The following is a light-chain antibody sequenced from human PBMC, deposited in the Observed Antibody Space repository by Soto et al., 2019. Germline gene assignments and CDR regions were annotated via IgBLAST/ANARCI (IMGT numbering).Light chain of an antibody. J-gene: IGKJ5*01. CDR2: ATS. CDR3: QQYDNWPPYT. CDR1: QSVDSTY. V-gene: IGKV3-15*01. Sequence: EIVLTQSPGTLSLSPGERATLSCRASQSVDSTYLAWYQQKPDQSPRLLIYATSTRAAGIPARFSGTGSETDFTLTIDSLQSEDFAVYYCQQYDNWPPYTFGQGTRLEIK.